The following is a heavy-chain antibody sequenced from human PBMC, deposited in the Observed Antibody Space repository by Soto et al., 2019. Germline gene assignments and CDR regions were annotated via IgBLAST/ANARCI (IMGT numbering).Heavy chain of an antibody. Sequence: GESLKISCKGSGYSFTSYWIGWVRQMPGKGLEWMGIIYPGDSDTRYSPSFQGQVTISADKSICTAYLQWSSLKASDTAMYYCARGWELAPKGLDGAFDILGQGTMFTVSS. CDR1: GYSFTSYW. CDR2: IYPGDSDT. J-gene: IGHJ3*02. D-gene: IGHD1-26*01. V-gene: IGHV5-51*01. CDR3: ARGWELAPKGLDGAFDI.